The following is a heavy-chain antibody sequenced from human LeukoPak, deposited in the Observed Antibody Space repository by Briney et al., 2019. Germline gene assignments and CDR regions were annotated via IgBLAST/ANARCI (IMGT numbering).Heavy chain of an antibody. J-gene: IGHJ3*02. CDR1: GFTFSSYA. Sequence: GGSLRLSCAASGFTFSSYAMSWVRQAPGKGLGWVSGISGSGGSTHYADSVKGRFTISRDNSKNTLYLQMNSLRAEDTAVYYCAKEGVPSWASEIWGQGTMVTISS. V-gene: IGHV3-23*01. CDR2: ISGSGGST. CDR3: AKEGVPSWASEI. D-gene: IGHD2-2*01.